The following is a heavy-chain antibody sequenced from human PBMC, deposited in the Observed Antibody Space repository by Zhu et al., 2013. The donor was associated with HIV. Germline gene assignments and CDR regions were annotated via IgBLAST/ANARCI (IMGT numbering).Heavy chain of an antibody. V-gene: IGHV1-8*01. Sequence: QVQLEQSGAEVERPGASVKISCKASGYTFTNYDINWVRQATGQGLEWMGWMNPNSGNTGYAQNLEGRVSITMNTSTTTAYLALNSLTSDDTAVYYCARALTRTLSATHGRAALDLWGQGTVVT. CDR1: GYTFTNYD. J-gene: IGHJ4*02. D-gene: IGHD2-15*01. CDR2: MNPNSGNT. CDR3: ARALTRTLSATHGRAALDL.